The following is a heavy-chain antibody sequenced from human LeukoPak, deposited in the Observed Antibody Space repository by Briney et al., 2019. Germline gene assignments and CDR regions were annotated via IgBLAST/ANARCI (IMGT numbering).Heavy chain of an antibody. V-gene: IGHV3-21*01. Sequence: GGSLRLSCAASGFTFSSYSMNWVRQAPGKGLEWVSSISSSSSYIYYADSVKGRFTISRDNAKNSLHLQMNSLRAEDTAVYYCAREESYDFWSGYYYYYGMDVWGQGTTVTVSS. CDR3: AREESYDFWSGYYYYYGMDV. J-gene: IGHJ6*02. CDR1: GFTFSSYS. CDR2: ISSSSSYI. D-gene: IGHD3-3*01.